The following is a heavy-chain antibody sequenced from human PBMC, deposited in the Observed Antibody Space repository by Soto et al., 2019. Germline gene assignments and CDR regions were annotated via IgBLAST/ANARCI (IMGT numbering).Heavy chain of an antibody. J-gene: IGHJ4*02. Sequence: ASVKVSCKASGNTFTSYDINWVLQATGHGLEWMGWINPNSGNIGYAQKFQGRVTMTRDTAIRTAYMEVSRLRSDDTAVYYCARGRASGSYYLLDYWGQGTLVTV. V-gene: IGHV1-8*01. CDR2: INPNSGNI. CDR3: ARGRASGSYYLLDY. CDR1: GNTFTSYD. D-gene: IGHD3-10*01.